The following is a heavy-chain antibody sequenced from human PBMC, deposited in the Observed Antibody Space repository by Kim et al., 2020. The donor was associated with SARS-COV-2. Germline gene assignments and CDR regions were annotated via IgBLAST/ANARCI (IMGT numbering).Heavy chain of an antibody. J-gene: IGHJ6*03. CDR2: IHYSGST. Sequence: SETLSLTCTVSGGSISSSTYYWAWLRQPPGKGLEWIGTIHYSGSTHYNPSLKGRATISVDTSNNQLSLRLNSLTAADTAVYFCAGHVEYYYYYMDVWGKGTTVTVSS. CDR1: GGSISSSTYY. CDR3: AGHVEYYYYYMDV. V-gene: IGHV4-39*01.